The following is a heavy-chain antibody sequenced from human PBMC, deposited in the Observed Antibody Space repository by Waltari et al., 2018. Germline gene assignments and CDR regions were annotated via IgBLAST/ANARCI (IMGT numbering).Heavy chain of an antibody. CDR3: ARLLWFGELSQFDY. CDR2: IYYSGST. Sequence: QLQLQESGPGLVKPSETLSLTCTVSGGSISSSSYYWGWIRQPPGKGLEWIGSIYYSGSTYYNPYLKSRVTISVDTSKNQFSLKLSSVTAADTAVYYCARLLWFGELSQFDYWGQGTLVTVSS. CDR1: GGSISSSSYY. J-gene: IGHJ4*02. V-gene: IGHV4-39*01. D-gene: IGHD3-10*01.